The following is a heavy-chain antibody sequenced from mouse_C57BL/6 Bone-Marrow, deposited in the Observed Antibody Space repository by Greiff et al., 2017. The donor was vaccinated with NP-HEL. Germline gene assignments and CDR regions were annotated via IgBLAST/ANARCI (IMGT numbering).Heavy chain of an antibody. CDR3: ARKGLRWPYWYFDV. V-gene: IGHV3-8*01. D-gene: IGHD3-3*01. Sequence: EVQLQQSGPGLAKPSQTLSLTCSVTGYSITSAYWNWIRKFPGNKLEYMGYISYSGSTYYNPSLKSRISITRDTSKNQYYLQLNSVTTEDTATYYCARKGLRWPYWYFDVWGTGTTVTVSS. J-gene: IGHJ1*03. CDR2: ISYSGST. CDR1: GYSITSAY.